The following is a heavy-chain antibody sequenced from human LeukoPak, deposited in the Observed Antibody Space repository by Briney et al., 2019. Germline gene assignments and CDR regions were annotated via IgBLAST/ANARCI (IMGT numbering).Heavy chain of an antibody. CDR2: IYYSGST. CDR1: GGSISSSSYY. V-gene: IGHV4-39*01. D-gene: IGHD7-27*01. J-gene: IGHJ4*02. CDR3: ARHGNWAPDY. Sequence: SETLSLTCTVSGGSISSSSYYWGWIRQPPGKGLEWIGSIYYSGSTYYNPSLKSRVTISVDTSKNQFSLKLSSVTAADTAVYYCARHGNWAPDYWGQGTLVTVSS.